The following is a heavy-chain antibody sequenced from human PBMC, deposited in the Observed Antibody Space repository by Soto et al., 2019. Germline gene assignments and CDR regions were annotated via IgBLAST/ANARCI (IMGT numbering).Heavy chain of an antibody. J-gene: IGHJ5*02. CDR3: ATRITVFGLLIPPFDP. D-gene: IGHD3-3*01. V-gene: IGHV4-34*01. CDR2: INHTGGT. Sequence: SETLSLTCAVYVGSFNGYYWNWIRQPPGKGLEWIGEINHTGGTHYNPSLKSRVTMSVDTSKNQFSLRLSSVTAADTAIYYCATRITVFGLLIPPFDPWGQGTQVTVSP. CDR1: VGSFNGYY.